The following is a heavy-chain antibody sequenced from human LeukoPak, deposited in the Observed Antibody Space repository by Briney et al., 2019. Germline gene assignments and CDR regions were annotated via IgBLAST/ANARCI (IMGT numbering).Heavy chain of an antibody. J-gene: IGHJ4*02. D-gene: IGHD3-9*01. V-gene: IGHV1-18*01. CDR3: ARDRDILTGYPFDY. Sequence: ASVKVSCKASGYTFTSYGISWVRQAPGQGLEWMGWISAYNGNTNYAQKLQGRVTMTTDASTSTAYMELRSLRSDDTAVYYCARDRDILTGYPFDYWGQGTLVTVSS. CDR1: GYTFTSYG. CDR2: ISAYNGNT.